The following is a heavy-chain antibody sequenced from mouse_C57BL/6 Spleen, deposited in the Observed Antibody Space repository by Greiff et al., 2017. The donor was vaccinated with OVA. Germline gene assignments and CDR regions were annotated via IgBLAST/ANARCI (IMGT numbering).Heavy chain of an antibody. CDR2: INPGSGGT. CDR1: GYAFTNYL. J-gene: IGHJ3*01. CDR3: ARGGSYDGNSWFAY. D-gene: IGHD2-3*01. V-gene: IGHV1-54*01. Sequence: QVQLQQSGAELVRPGTSVKVSCKASGYAFTNYLIEWVKQRPGQGLEWIGVINPGSGGTNYNEKFKGKATLTADKSSSTAYMQLSSLTSEDSAVFFWARGGSYDGNSWFAYWGQGTLVTVSA.